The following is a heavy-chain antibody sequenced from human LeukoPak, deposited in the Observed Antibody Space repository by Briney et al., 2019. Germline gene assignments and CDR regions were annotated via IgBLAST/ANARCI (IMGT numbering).Heavy chain of an antibody. J-gene: IGHJ4*02. Sequence: SETLSLTCAVYGGSFSGYYWSWIRQPPGKGLEWIGEINHSGSTNYNPSLKSRVTISVDRSKNQFSLKLSSVTAADTAVYYCARGNFGVTDIHFDYWGQGTLVTVSP. CDR1: GGSFSGYY. CDR3: ARGNFGVTDIHFDY. V-gene: IGHV4-34*01. D-gene: IGHD3-3*01. CDR2: INHSGST.